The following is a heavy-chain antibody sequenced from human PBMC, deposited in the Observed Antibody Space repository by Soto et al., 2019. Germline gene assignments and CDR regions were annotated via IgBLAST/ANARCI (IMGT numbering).Heavy chain of an antibody. CDR2: IYWDADR. Sequence: QITLKESGPTLVKPTQTLTLTCAFSGFSLNITGMGVGWIRQPPGKALEWLALIYWDADRRYSPSLKSRLTISRATSKAQVVLTMTNMDPVDTATYYCAHSTIWGSYRSPFHSWGQGTLVTVSS. CDR1: GFSLNITGMG. CDR3: AHSTIWGSYRSPFHS. V-gene: IGHV2-5*02. D-gene: IGHD3-16*02. J-gene: IGHJ4*02.